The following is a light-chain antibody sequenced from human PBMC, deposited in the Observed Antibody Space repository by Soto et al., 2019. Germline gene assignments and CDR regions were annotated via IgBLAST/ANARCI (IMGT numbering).Light chain of an antibody. CDR2: DSS. CDR1: QSLSSNF. Sequence: IVLTQSPATLSLSPWERATLSCRASQSLSSNFLAWYQQKPGQPPRLLIYDSSTRATGFPDRFSGSGSGTDFTLTISRLEPEDFAVYYCQQYGSSGTFGQGTKVDIK. CDR3: QQYGSSGT. J-gene: IGKJ1*01. V-gene: IGKV3-20*01.